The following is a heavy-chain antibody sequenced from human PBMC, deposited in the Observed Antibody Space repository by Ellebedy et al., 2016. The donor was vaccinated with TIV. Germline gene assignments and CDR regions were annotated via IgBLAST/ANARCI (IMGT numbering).Heavy chain of an antibody. CDR3: ARWFGELLYVRWFDP. Sequence: SETLSLTCTVSGDSISRSSYYRGWIRQPPGKGLEWIGSIYYTGSTDYNPSLKSRVAISADTSKNKFSLRLSSVTAADTAVYYCARWFGELLYVRWFDPWGQGTLVTVSS. D-gene: IGHD3-10*01. V-gene: IGHV4-39*01. CDR2: IYYTGST. J-gene: IGHJ5*02. CDR1: GDSISRSSYY.